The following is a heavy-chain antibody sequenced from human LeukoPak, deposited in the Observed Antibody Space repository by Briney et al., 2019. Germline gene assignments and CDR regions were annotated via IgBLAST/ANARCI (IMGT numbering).Heavy chain of an antibody. Sequence: ASVKVSCKASGFAFNKYGFSWVRQAPGQGPEWLGWISAYDGRTNYARNLQGRLTLTTDTSTSTAYMELRSLTSDDTAVYYCARDPSNTVGRYIYLDYWGQGTLVTVSS. D-gene: IGHD6-19*01. V-gene: IGHV1-18*01. J-gene: IGHJ4*02. CDR3: ARDPSNTVGRYIYLDY. CDR1: GFAFNKYG. CDR2: ISAYDGRT.